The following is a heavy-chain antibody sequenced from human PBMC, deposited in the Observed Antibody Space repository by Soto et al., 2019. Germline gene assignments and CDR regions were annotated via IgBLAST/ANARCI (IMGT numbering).Heavy chain of an antibody. CDR1: GFTVSSHA. CDR3: APHVSCSGGSCQYDAFAI. Sequence: EVQVLESGGGLVQPGGSLRLSCEGSGFTVSSHAMTWIRQAPGKGPEWVSTVTADGGTYYADSVKGRFAMSRDTSENTRYLQMNSLRAADSAAYYCAPHVSCSGGSCQYDAFAIRGQGAMVTVSS. D-gene: IGHD2-15*01. J-gene: IGHJ3*02. V-gene: IGHV3-23*01. CDR2: VTADGGT.